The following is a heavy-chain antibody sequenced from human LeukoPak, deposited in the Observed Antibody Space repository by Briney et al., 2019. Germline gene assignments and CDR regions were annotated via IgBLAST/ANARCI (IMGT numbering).Heavy chain of an antibody. CDR2: IIPIFDTA. Sequence: SVKVSCKASGGTFSSYAISRVRQAPGQGLEWMGGIIPIFDTANYAQKFQGRVTITTDESTSTASMELSSLRSEDTAVYYCATVSGSYGSPDYWGQGTLVTVSS. CDR1: GGTFSSYA. D-gene: IGHD1-26*01. CDR3: ATVSGSYGSPDY. V-gene: IGHV1-69*05. J-gene: IGHJ4*02.